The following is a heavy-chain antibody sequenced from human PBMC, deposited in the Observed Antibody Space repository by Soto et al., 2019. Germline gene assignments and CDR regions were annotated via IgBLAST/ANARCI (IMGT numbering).Heavy chain of an antibody. Sequence: EVQLVESGGGLVKPGGSLRLSCAASGFTFSSYSMNWVRQAPGKGLEWVSSISSSSSYIYYADSVKGRFTISRDNAKNSLYLQMNSLRAEDTAVYYCARTNSSGWCLDYWGQGILVTVSS. J-gene: IGHJ4*02. D-gene: IGHD6-19*01. CDR2: ISSSSSYI. CDR3: ARTNSSGWCLDY. V-gene: IGHV3-21*01. CDR1: GFTFSSYS.